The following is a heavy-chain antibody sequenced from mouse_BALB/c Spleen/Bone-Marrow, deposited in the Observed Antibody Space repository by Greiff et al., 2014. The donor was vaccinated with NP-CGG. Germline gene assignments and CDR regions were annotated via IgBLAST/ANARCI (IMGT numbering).Heavy chain of an antibody. CDR3: ATMITDWYFDV. Sequence: VQLQQSGAELVKSGASVKLSCTASGFNIKDTYMHWVKQRPEQGLEWIGRIDPANGNTKYDPKFQGKATITADTSSNTAYLQLSSLTSEDTAVYYCATMITDWYFDVWGAGNTVTVSS. CDR1: GFNIKDTY. D-gene: IGHD2-4*01. CDR2: IDPANGNT. J-gene: IGHJ1*01. V-gene: IGHV14-3*02.